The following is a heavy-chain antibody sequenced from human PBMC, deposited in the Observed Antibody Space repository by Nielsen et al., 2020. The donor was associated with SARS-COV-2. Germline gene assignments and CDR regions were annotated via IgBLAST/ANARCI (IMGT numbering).Heavy chain of an antibody. V-gene: IGHV2-5*02. Sequence: SGPTLVKPTQTLTLTCTFSGFSLSTSGVGVGWIRQPPGKAPEWLALIYWDDDKRYSPSLKRRLTITKDTSKNQVVLTMTNMDPVDTATYFCTAALYYYGSGSYYRYYFDYRGQGTLVTVSS. CDR1: GFSLSTSGVG. J-gene: IGHJ4*02. CDR3: TAALYYYGSGSYYRYYFDY. D-gene: IGHD3-10*01. CDR2: IYWDDDK.